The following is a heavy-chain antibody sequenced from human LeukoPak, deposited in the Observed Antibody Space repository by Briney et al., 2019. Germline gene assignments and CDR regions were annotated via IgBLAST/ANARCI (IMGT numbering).Heavy chain of an antibody. Sequence: GGSLRLSCAASGITFSSYGMGWVRQAAGKGLEWVSGISGSGGVTYYADSVKGRFTMSRDNSKNTLSLQMNSLRAEDTAVYYCAKRAPPGGNSDYFDYWGQGTLVTVSS. V-gene: IGHV3-23*01. CDR2: ISGSGGVT. CDR1: GITFSSYG. CDR3: AKRAPPGGNSDYFDY. D-gene: IGHD4-23*01. J-gene: IGHJ4*02.